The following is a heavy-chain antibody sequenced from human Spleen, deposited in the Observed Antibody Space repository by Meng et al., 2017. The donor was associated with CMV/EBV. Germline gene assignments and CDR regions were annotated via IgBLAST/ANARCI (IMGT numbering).Heavy chain of an antibody. D-gene: IGHD2-8*02. Sequence: SETLSLTCAVYGGSFSGYYWSWIRQPPGKGLEWIGEINQSGSTNCNPTLKSRVTISVDTSKNQFSLNLSSVTAADTAVYYCVRDPGYCTSVNCQGVDPWGQGTLVTVSS. CDR2: INQSGST. V-gene: IGHV4-34*01. CDR1: GGSFSGYY. J-gene: IGHJ5*02. CDR3: VRDPGYCTSVNCQGVDP.